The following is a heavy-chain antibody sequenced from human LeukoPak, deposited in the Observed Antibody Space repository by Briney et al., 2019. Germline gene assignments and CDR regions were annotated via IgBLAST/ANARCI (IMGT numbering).Heavy chain of an antibody. CDR1: GFTFSNYW. CDR3: ARDLREGSGWYHDAFDI. Sequence: GGSLRLSCAASGFTFSNYWMSWVRQAPGKGLEWVANIREDGSEKYYVDSVKGQFTISRDNAKNSLFLQMDSLRAEDTAVYYCARDLREGSGWYHDAFDIWGQGTMVTVSS. J-gene: IGHJ3*02. V-gene: IGHV3-7*01. CDR2: IREDGSEK. D-gene: IGHD6-19*01.